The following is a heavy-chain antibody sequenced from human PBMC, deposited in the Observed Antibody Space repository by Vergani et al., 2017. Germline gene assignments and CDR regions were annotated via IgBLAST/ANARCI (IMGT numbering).Heavy chain of an antibody. CDR3: ARGRGGYYYGSGSYYTVPRYYYYMDV. V-gene: IGHV3-7*04. J-gene: IGHJ6*03. D-gene: IGHD3-10*01. CDR2: IKQDGSEK. CDR1: GFTFSSYW. Sequence: EVQLVESGGGLVQPGGSLRLSCAASGFTFSSYWMSWVRQAPGKGLEWVANIKQDGSEKYYVDSVKGRFTISRDNAKNSLYLQMNSLRAEDTAVYYCARGRGGYYYGSGSYYTVPRYYYYMDVWGKGTTVTVSS.